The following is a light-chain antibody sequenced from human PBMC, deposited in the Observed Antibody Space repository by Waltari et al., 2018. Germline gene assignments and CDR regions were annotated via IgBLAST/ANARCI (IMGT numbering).Light chain of an antibody. CDR3: QQYYSTPWT. Sequence: DLVMTQSPDSLAVSLGERATINCKSRQSLLYKSNNKNYLAWYQQKPGQPPKLLIYWASTRESGVPDRFSGSGSGTDFTLTISSLQAEDVAVYYCQQYYSTPWTFGQGTKVEVK. V-gene: IGKV4-1*01. J-gene: IGKJ1*01. CDR2: WAS. CDR1: QSLLYKSNNKNY.